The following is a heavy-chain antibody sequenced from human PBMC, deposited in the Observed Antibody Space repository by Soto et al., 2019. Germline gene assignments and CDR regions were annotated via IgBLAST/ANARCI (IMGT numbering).Heavy chain of an antibody. CDR3: ARGKSGSGSYYRFDY. J-gene: IGHJ4*02. D-gene: IGHD3-10*01. V-gene: IGHV1-2*04. Sequence: ASVKVSCKASGYTFTGYYMHWLRQSPGQGLEWMGWINPNSGGTNYAQKFQGWVTMTRDTSISTAYMELSRLRSDDTAVYYCARGKSGSGSYYRFDYWGQGTLVTVSS. CDR2: INPNSGGT. CDR1: GYTFTGYY.